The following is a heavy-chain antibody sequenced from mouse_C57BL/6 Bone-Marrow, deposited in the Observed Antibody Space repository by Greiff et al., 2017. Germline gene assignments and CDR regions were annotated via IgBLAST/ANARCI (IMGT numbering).Heavy chain of an antibody. CDR3: ARVGGWPIFDY. CDR1: GYTFTSYW. J-gene: IGHJ2*01. D-gene: IGHD3-3*01. Sequence: QVQLQQPGAELVKPGASVKLSCKASGYTFTSYWMQWVKQRPGQGLEWIGEIDPSDSYTNYNQKFKGKATLTVDTSSSTAYIQLSSLTSEDSAVYYCARVGGWPIFDYWGQGTTLTVSS. CDR2: IDPSDSYT. V-gene: IGHV1-50*01.